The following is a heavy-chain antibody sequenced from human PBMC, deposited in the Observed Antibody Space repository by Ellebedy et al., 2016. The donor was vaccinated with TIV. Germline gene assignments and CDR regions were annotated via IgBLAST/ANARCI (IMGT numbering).Heavy chain of an antibody. CDR3: AKDDYGSGVRLDY. Sequence: PGGSLRLSCAASGFTFSSYAMSWVRQAPGKGLEWVSAISGSGGSTYYADSVKGRFTISRDTSKNTLYLQMNSLRAEDTAVYYCAKDDYGSGVRLDYWGQGTLVTVSS. J-gene: IGHJ4*02. V-gene: IGHV3-23*01. CDR1: GFTFSSYA. D-gene: IGHD3-10*01. CDR2: ISGSGGST.